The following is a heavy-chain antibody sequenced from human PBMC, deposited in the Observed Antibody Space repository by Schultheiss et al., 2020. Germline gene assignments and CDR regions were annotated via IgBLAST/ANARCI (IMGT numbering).Heavy chain of an antibody. CDR3: AKPLKLAYCGGDCYSFDC. V-gene: IGHV3-23*01. CDR1: GFTFSSYA. J-gene: IGHJ4*02. CDR2: ISGSGGST. D-gene: IGHD2-21*02. Sequence: GGSLRLSCAASGFTFSSYAMSWVRQAPGKGLEWVSAISGSGGSTYYADSVKGRFTIARDNSKNTLYLQMNSLRAEDTAVYYCAKPLKLAYCGGDCYSFDCWGQGTLVTVSS.